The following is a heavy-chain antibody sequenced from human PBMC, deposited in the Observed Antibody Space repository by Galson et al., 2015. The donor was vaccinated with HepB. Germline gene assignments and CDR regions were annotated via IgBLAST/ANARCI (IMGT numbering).Heavy chain of an antibody. CDR1: RSTFSDYG. V-gene: IGHV3-30*18. CDR3: AKDRPRSSNWPGYAVDI. Sequence: SLRLSCAASRSTFSDYGMHWVRQAPGKGLEWVAVMSYDGSKKYYADSVKGRFTISRDTSKNTLYLQMNSLRVEDTAVYYCAKDRPRSSNWPGYAVDIWGQETMVTVSS. J-gene: IGHJ3*02. D-gene: IGHD6-13*01. CDR2: MSYDGSKK.